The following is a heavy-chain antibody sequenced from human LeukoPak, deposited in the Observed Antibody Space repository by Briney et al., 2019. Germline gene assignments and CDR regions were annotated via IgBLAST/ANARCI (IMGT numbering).Heavy chain of an antibody. CDR3: AKDSHSGFFDY. CDR1: GFSFTYG. CDR2: IGGGDGRT. V-gene: IGHV3-23*01. D-gene: IGHD3-22*01. J-gene: IGHJ4*02. Sequence: SGGSLRLSCAASGFSFTYGMSWVRQAPGKGLEWVSGIGGGDGRTYYADSLKGRFTISRDISKTTLYLQISGLTADDTAVYYCAKDSHSGFFDYWGQGTLVTVSS.